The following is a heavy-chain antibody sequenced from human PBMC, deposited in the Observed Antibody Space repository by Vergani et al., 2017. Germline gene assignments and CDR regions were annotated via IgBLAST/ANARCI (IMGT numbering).Heavy chain of an antibody. V-gene: IGHV1-2*02. CDR3: ARVGGAGSYYAPSAYYFDY. J-gene: IGHJ4*02. D-gene: IGHD3-10*01. CDR2: INPNSGGT. Sequence: QVQLVQSGAEVKKPGASVKVSCKASGYTFTGYYMHWVRQAPGQGLEWMGWINPNSGGTNYAQKFQGRVTMTRDPSISTAYMELSRLRSDDTAVYYCARVGGAGSYYAPSAYYFDYWGQGTLVTVSS. CDR1: GYTFTGYY.